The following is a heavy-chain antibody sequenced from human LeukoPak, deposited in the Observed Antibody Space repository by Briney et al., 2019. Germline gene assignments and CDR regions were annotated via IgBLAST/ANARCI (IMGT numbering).Heavy chain of an antibody. CDR3: AKVGRTGYYYYGMDV. V-gene: IGHV3-30*04. Sequence: SGGSLRLSCAASGFIFSSYAMHWVRQAPGKGLEWVAVISHDGGNKYYADSVKGRFTISRDNSKNTPYLQMNSLRAEDTAVYYCAKVGRTGYYYYGMDVWGQGTTVTVSS. CDR1: GFIFSSYA. J-gene: IGHJ6*02. CDR2: ISHDGGNK.